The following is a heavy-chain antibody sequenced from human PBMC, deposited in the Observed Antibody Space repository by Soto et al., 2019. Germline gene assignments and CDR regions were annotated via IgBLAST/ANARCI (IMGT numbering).Heavy chain of an antibody. CDR1: GGSVSSGSYY. J-gene: IGHJ4*02. CDR2: IYYTGST. CDR3: ARGSRGYYGSGNWFDY. D-gene: IGHD3-10*01. Sequence: QVQLQESGPGLVKPSETLSLTCTVSGGSVSSGSYYWSWIRQPPGKGLEWIGYIYYTGSTDYNPSLESRVTISADTSKNQFSLKLSSVTAADTAVYYCARGSRGYYGSGNWFDYWGQGTLVTVSS. V-gene: IGHV4-61*01.